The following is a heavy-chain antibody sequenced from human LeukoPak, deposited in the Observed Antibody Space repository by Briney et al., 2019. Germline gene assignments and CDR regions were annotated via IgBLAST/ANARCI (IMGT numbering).Heavy chain of an antibody. J-gene: IGHJ4*02. CDR2: ISSGSTYI. CDR1: GFTFSSYS. D-gene: IGHD6-19*01. Sequence: GGSLRLSCAASGFTFSSYSMSWVRQAPGKGLEWVSSISSGSTYILYADSLKGRFTISRDSAKTSLFLHSLRAEDTAVYYCARGPSGDRAVALGYFDYWGQGIRVTVSS. CDR3: ARGPSGDRAVALGYFDY. V-gene: IGHV3-21*01.